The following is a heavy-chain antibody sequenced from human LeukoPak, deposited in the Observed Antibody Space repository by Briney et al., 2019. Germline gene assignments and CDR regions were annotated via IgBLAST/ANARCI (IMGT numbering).Heavy chain of an antibody. V-gene: IGHV3-53*01. J-gene: IGHJ4*02. CDR1: GFTVSTNY. D-gene: IGHD2-15*01. CDR2: IYSGGTT. Sequence: GGSLRLSCAASGFTVSTNYMSWVRQAPGKGLEWVSVIYSGGTTYYADSVKGRFTISRDNSKNTLYLQMNSLRAEDTAVYYCARLYCSGGSCYLFDYWGQGTLVTVSS. CDR3: ARLYCSGGSCYLFDY.